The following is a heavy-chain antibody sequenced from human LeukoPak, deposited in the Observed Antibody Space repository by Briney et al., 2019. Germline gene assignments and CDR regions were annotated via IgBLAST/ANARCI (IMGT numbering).Heavy chain of an antibody. D-gene: IGHD4-23*01. V-gene: IGHV3-33*01. CDR3: ARDRDYGGNYDAFDI. CDR2: ILYDRSNK. CDR1: GFTFSSYG. J-gene: IGHJ3*02. Sequence: GGLLRLSCAASGFTFSSYGMHWVRQAPGKGLEWVAVILYDRSNKNYGDSVKGRFTISRDNSKNTLSLQMNSLRVEDTAVYYCARDRDYGGNYDAFDIWGQGTMVSVSS.